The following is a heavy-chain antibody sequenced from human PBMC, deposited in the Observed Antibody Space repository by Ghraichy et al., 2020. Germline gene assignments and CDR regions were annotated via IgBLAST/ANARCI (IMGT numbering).Heavy chain of an antibody. CDR3: AKDRSGYYYYYGMDV. CDR2: ISGSGGST. Sequence: EGSLRLSCAASGFTFSSYAMSWVRQAPGKGLEWVSAISGSGGSTYYADSVKGRFTISRDNSKNTLYLQMNSLRAEDTAVYYCAKDRSGYYYYYGMDVWGQGTTVTVSS. V-gene: IGHV3-23*01. CDR1: GFTFSSYA. J-gene: IGHJ6*02.